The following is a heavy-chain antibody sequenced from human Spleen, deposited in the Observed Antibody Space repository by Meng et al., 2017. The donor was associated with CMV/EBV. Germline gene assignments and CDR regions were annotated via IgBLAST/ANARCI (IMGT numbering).Heavy chain of an antibody. D-gene: IGHD2/OR15-2a*01. CDR3: TTYFSYYFDY. J-gene: IGHJ4*02. CDR1: GFIFSNAW. Sequence: GGSLRLSCAASGFIFSNAWMNWVRQAPGKGLEWVGRIKSETDGGTTNYAAPVKGRFTISRDDSKNTLYLQMNSLKTEDTAVYYCTTYFSYYFDYWGQGTLVTVSS. CDR2: IKSETDGGTT. V-gene: IGHV3-15*01.